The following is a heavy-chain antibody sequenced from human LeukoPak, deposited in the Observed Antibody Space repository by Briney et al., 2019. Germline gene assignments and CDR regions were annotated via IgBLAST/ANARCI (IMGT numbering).Heavy chain of an antibody. CDR2: IIQDGSEK. J-gene: IGHJ4*02. CDR3: ARDRFGESTFDY. D-gene: IGHD3-10*01. V-gene: IGHV3-7*01. Sequence: PGGSLRLSCAASGFTYSSYCMSWVRQAPGKGLEWVANIIQDGSEKYYVDSVKGRFTISRDNAKNSLYLQMNSLRAEDTAIYYCARDRFGESTFDYWGQGTLVTVSS. CDR1: GFTYSSYC.